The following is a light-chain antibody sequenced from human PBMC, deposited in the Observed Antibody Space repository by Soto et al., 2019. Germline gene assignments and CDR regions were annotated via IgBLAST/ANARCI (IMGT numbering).Light chain of an antibody. CDR1: SSDVGGYDY. CDR3: SSYAGSGV. J-gene: IGLJ3*02. Sequence: QSALTQPPSASGSPGQSVAISCTGTSSDVGGYDYVSWYQQHPGRAPKLIIYEVSKRPSGVPDRFSGSKSGNTASLTVSGLQVEDEADYYCSSYAGSGVFGGGTKVTVL. CDR2: EVS. V-gene: IGLV2-8*01.